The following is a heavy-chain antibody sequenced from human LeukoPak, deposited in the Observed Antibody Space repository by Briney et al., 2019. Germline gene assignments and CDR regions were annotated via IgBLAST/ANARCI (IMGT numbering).Heavy chain of an antibody. Sequence: GGSLRLSCAASGFTFSSYAMSWVRQAPGKGLEWVSAISGSGGSTYYADSVKDRFTISRDNSKSTLHLQMNSLRAEDTAVYYCAKDRVVVVAATLDYWGQGTLVTVSS. V-gene: IGHV3-23*01. D-gene: IGHD2-15*01. CDR1: GFTFSSYA. CDR3: AKDRVVVVAATLDY. CDR2: ISGSGGST. J-gene: IGHJ4*02.